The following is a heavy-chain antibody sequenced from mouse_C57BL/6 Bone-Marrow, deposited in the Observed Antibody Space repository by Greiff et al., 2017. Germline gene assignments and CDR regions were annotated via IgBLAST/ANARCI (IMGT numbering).Heavy chain of an antibody. V-gene: IGHV14-4*01. D-gene: IGHD5-5*01. CDR3: TTGNYLAWFAY. CDR2: IDPENGDT. Sequence: VQLQQSGAELVRPGASVKLFCTASGFNIKDDYMHWVKQRPEQGLEWIGWIDPENGDTEYASKFQGKATITADTSSNTAYLQLSSLTSEDTAVYYCTTGNYLAWFAYWGQGTLVTVSA. J-gene: IGHJ3*01. CDR1: GFNIKDDY.